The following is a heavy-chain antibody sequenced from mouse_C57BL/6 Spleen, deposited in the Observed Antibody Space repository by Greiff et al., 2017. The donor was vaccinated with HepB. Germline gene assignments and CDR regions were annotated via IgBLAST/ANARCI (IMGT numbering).Heavy chain of an antibody. Sequence: EVQRVESGPGLVKPSQSLSLTCSVTGYSITSGYYWNWIRQFPGNKLEWMGYISYDGSNNYNPSLKNRIPITRDTTKNQFFLKLNSVTTEDTATYDGARGDYGNYYIEYWGQGTTLTVAS. CDR1: GYSITSGYY. V-gene: IGHV3-6*01. CDR2: ISYDGSN. CDR3: ARGDYGNYYIEY. D-gene: IGHD2-1*01. J-gene: IGHJ2*01.